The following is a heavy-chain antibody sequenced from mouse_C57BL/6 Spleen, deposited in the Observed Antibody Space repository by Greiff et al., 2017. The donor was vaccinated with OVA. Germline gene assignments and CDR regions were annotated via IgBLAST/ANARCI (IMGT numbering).Heavy chain of an antibody. CDR3: ARGEVIIPMDY. Sequence: QVQLQQPWAELVKPGASVKLSCKASDYTFTSYWMQWVKQRPGQGLEWIGEIDPSDSYTNYNQKFKGKATLTVDTSSSTAYMQLSSLTSEDSAVYYCARGEVIIPMDYWGQGTSVTVSS. V-gene: IGHV1-50*01. CDR2: IDPSDSYT. CDR1: DYTFTSYW. J-gene: IGHJ4*01. D-gene: IGHD1-1*01.